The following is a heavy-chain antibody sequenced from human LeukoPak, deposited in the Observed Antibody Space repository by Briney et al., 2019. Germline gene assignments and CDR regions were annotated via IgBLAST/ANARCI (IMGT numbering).Heavy chain of an antibody. Sequence: PSETLSLTCTVSGGSISSGDYYWSWIRLPPGKGLEWIGYIYYSGSTYYNPSLKSRVTISVDTSKNQFSLKLSSVTAADTAVYYCAGGYCSSTSCTPGRLAFDIWGQGTMVTVSS. V-gene: IGHV4-30-4*08. D-gene: IGHD2-2*03. CDR1: GGSISSGDYY. J-gene: IGHJ3*02. CDR3: AGGYCSSTSCTPGRLAFDI. CDR2: IYYSGST.